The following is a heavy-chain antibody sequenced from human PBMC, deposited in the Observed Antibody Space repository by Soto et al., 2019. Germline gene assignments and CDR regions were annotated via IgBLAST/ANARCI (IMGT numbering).Heavy chain of an antibody. CDR2: IIPIFGTA. J-gene: IGHJ5*02. CDR3: TRGTGMSHSWYADS. CDR1: GGIFNTYA. V-gene: IGHV1-69*01. D-gene: IGHD6-13*01. Sequence: QVQLVQSGAEVKKPGSSVKVSCKASGGIFNTYALSWVRQAPGQGLEWMGGIIPIFGTANYAQKFQGSVTITADESTNTTYMELSGLRSDDTAVYYCTRGTGMSHSWYADSWGQGTRVTVSS.